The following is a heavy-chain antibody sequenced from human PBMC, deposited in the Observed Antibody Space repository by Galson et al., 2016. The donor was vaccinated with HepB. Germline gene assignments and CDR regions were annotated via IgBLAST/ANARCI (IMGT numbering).Heavy chain of an antibody. CDR3: ARETSGWYLG. CDR1: GYTFTSYA. V-gene: IGHV1-3*01. J-gene: IGHJ4*02. D-gene: IGHD6-19*01. CDR2: INGDSGDT. Sequence: SVKVSCRASGYTFTSYAIHWVRQAPGQGLEWMGWINGDSGDTKYSQKFQDRVTITRDTSASTAYMEVNSLRSGDTAVYYCARETSGWYLGWGQGTLVIVSS.